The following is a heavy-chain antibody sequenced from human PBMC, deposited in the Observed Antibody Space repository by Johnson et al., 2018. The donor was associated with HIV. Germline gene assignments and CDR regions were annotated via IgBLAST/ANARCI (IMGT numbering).Heavy chain of an antibody. D-gene: IGHD4-23*01. J-gene: IGHJ3*02. CDR3: AKDVSVVTPSGSFDI. Sequence: QVQLVESGGGVVQSGRSLRLSCAASGFTFGDSAIHWVRQAPGKGLEWVAVLSYDGSHEYYADSVKGRFTISRDNSKNTLYLQMNSLRAEDTAVYYCAKDVSVVTPSGSFDIWGQGTRVTVSS. CDR1: GFTFGDSA. V-gene: IGHV3-30-3*01. CDR2: LSYDGSHE.